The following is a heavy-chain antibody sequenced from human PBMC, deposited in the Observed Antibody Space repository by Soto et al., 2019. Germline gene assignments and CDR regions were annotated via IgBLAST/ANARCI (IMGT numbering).Heavy chain of an antibody. D-gene: IGHD3-22*01. Sequence: EVQLVESGGGLVQPGGSLRLSCAASGFTFSNHWMNWVRQAPGKGLEWVANIKEDGGEKYYVDSVKGRFTISRDNAKNVLYLQMNSLRAEDTAVYYCARVSYYYDASGYYADYWGQGTLVTVCS. CDR2: IKEDGGEK. CDR1: GFTFSNHW. CDR3: ARVSYYYDASGYYADY. V-gene: IGHV3-7*01. J-gene: IGHJ4*02.